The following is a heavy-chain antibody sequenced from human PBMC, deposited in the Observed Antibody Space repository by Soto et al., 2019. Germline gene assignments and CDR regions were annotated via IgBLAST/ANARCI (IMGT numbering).Heavy chain of an antibody. CDR1: GGTFSSYA. V-gene: IGHV1-69*13. CDR3: ARDLGYCSSTSCYAGGFYGMDV. Sequence: SVKVSCKASGGTFSSYAISWVRQAPGQGLEWMGGIIPIFGTANYAQKFQGRVTITADESTSTAYMELSSLRSEDTAVYYCARDLGYCSSTSCYAGGFYGMDVWG. D-gene: IGHD2-2*03. CDR2: IIPIFGTA. J-gene: IGHJ6*02.